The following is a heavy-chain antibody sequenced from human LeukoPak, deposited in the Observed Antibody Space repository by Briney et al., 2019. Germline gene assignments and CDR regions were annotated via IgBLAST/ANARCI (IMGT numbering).Heavy chain of an antibody. Sequence: GESLKISCKGSGYSFTSYWIGWVRQLPGKGLEWMGIIYPGDSDTRYSPSFQGQVTISADKSISTAYLQWSSLKASDTAMYYCASPGRGGGNRDAFDIWGQGTMVTVSS. V-gene: IGHV5-51*01. J-gene: IGHJ3*02. D-gene: IGHD4-23*01. CDR1: GYSFTSYW. CDR2: IYPGDSDT. CDR3: ASPGRGGGNRDAFDI.